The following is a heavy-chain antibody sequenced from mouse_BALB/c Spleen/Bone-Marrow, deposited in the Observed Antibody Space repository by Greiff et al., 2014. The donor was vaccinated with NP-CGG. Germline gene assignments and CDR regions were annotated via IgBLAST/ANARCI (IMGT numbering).Heavy chain of an antibody. CDR1: GFSLTSYG. CDR3: AGAYYRYAMDY. Sequence: VKLMESGPGLVQPSQSLSVTCTVSGFSLTSYGVHWVRQPPGKGLEWLGVIWSGGNTDYNATFISRLSISKDNFKSRVFFKMNILQADDTAICYCAGAYYRYAMDYWGQGTSVTVSS. CDR2: IWSGGNT. J-gene: IGHJ4*01. V-gene: IGHV2-4*02. D-gene: IGHD2-14*01.